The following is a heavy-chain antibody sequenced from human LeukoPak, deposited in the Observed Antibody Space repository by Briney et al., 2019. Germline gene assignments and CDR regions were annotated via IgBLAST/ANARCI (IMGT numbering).Heavy chain of an antibody. J-gene: IGHJ2*01. CDR3: ARDNERRLTAAGTAAFDL. D-gene: IGHD6-13*01. V-gene: IGHV4-4*02. CDR2: ISHTGSI. CDR1: GASITSRIW. Sequence: LETLSLTCVVSGASITSRIWWSWVRQPPGKGLEWIGEISHTGSIDYTPSLKSRATISLDKSKNQLSLNLTSVTAADTAMYYCARDNERRLTAAGTAAFDLWGRGTLVTVSS.